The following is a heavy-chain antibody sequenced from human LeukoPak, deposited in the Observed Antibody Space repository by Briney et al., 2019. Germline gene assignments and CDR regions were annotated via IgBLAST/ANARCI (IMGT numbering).Heavy chain of an antibody. CDR1: GFTFSSYA. Sequence: GGSLRLSCAASGFTFSSYAMSWVRQAPGKGLEWVSAISGSGGSTYYADSVKGRFTISRDHSKNTLYLQMNSLRAEDTALYYCAKEPGLLWFGELAYWGQGTLVTVSS. CDR3: AKEPGLLWFGELAY. CDR2: ISGSGGST. J-gene: IGHJ4*02. D-gene: IGHD3-10*01. V-gene: IGHV3-23*01.